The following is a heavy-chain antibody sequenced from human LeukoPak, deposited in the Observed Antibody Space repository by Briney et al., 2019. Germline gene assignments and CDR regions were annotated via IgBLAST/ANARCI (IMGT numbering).Heavy chain of an antibody. D-gene: IGHD3-3*01. CDR3: AKARVDGGIDP. CDR2: ISGSGGST. V-gene: IGHV3-23*01. J-gene: IGHJ5*02. CDR1: GFTFSSYA. Sequence: GGSLRLSCAASGFTFSSYAMSWVRQAPGKGLEWVSAISGSGGSTYYADSVKGRFTISRDNSKSTLYLQMNSLRAEDTAVCYCAKARVDGGIDPWGQGTLVTVSS.